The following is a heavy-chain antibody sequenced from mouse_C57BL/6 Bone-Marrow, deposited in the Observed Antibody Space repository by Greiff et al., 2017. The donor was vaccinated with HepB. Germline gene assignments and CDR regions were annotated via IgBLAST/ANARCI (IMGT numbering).Heavy chain of an antibody. V-gene: IGHV1-26*01. CDR3: ARGGITTVGEAYFDY. CDR2: INPNNGGT. J-gene: IGHJ2*01. CDR1: GYTFTDYY. D-gene: IGHD1-1*01. Sequence: VQLQQSGPELVKPGASVKISCKASGYTFTDYYMNWVKQSHGKSLEWIGDINPNNGGTSYNQKFKGKATLTVDKSSSTAYMELRSLTSEDSAVYYCARGGITTVGEAYFDYWGQGTTLTVSS.